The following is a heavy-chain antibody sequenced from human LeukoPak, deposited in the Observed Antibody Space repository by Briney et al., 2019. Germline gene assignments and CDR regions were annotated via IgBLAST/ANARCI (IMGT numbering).Heavy chain of an antibody. V-gene: IGHV3-30-3*01. CDR3: ARDRDIAARLYQFDY. J-gene: IGHJ4*02. CDR1: GFTFSSYA. CDR2: ISYDGSNK. Sequence: PGGSLRLSCAASGFTFSSYAMYWVRQAPGKGLKWVAVISYDGSNKYYADSVKGRFTISRDNSKNTLYLQMNGLGAEDTAVYYCARDRDIAARLYQFDYWGQGTLVTVSS. D-gene: IGHD6-6*01.